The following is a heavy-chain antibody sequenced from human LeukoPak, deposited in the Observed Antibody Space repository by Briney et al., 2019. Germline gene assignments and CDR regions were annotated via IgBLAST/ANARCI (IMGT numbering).Heavy chain of an antibody. CDR2: IYYSGST. J-gene: IGHJ5*02. CDR3: ARDNSVEDIAWWFDP. D-gene: IGHD4-23*01. CDR1: GGSISSSSYY. V-gene: IGHV4-39*07. Sequence: SETLSLTCTVSGGSISSSSYYWGWIRQPPGKGLEWIGSIYYSGSTYYNPSLKSRVTISVDTSKNQFSLKPSSVTAADTAVYYCARDNSVEDIAWWFDPWGQGTLVTVSP.